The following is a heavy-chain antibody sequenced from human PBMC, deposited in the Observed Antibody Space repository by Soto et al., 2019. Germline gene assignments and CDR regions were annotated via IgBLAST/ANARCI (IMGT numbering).Heavy chain of an antibody. D-gene: IGHD3-9*01. V-gene: IGHV4-59*01. J-gene: IGHJ3*02. CDR1: GGSISGYY. Sequence: QVQLQESGPGLVKPSETLSLTCTVSGGSISGYYWSWIRQPPGQRLEWIGYIDYYGSTNYNPSLKSRVTISVDTSKKQFSLNLGSVTAADTAIYYFARYFDRPSGCDILGKGTMVTVSS. CDR2: IDYYGST. CDR3: ARYFDRPSGCDI.